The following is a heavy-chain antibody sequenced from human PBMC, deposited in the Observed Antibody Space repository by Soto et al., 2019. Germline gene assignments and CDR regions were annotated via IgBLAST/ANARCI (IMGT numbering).Heavy chain of an antibody. Sequence: EVQLVESGGGLVKPGGSLRLSCAASGFTFTRYSMNWVRQAPGKGLDWVSSISSTTNYIYSGDSIKGRFTISRDSAKNSLFLEMNSLRAEDTAVYYCARESEDLTSNFDYWGQGTLVTVS. J-gene: IGHJ4*02. V-gene: IGHV3-21*06. CDR3: ARESEDLTSNFDY. CDR1: GFTFTRYS. CDR2: ISSTTNYI.